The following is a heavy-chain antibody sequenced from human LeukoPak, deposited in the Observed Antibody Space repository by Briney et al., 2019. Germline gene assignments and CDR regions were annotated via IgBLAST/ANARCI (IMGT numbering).Heavy chain of an antibody. D-gene: IGHD3-3*01. CDR1: GGSFSGYY. CDR3: ARGGITIFGVGNWFNP. CDR2: INHSGST. J-gene: IGHJ5*02. V-gene: IGHV4-34*01. Sequence: SETLSLTRAVYGGSFSGYYWSWIRQPSGKGLEWIGEINHSGSTNYNPSLKSRVTISVDTSKNQFSLKLSSVTAADTAVYYCARGGITIFGVGNWFNPWGQGTLVTVSS.